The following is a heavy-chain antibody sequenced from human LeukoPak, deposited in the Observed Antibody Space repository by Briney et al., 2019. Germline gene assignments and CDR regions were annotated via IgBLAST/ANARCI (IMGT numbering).Heavy chain of an antibody. CDR3: ARQRGKVDSDNWFDP. V-gene: IGHV5-51*01. CDR1: GYSFTSYW. Sequence: KCGESLKISCKGSGYSFTSYWIGWVRQMPGKGLEWMGIIYPGDSDTRYSPSFQGQVTISADKSISTAYLQWSSLKASDTAMYYCARQRGKVDSDNWFDPWGQGTLVTVSS. J-gene: IGHJ5*02. D-gene: IGHD3/OR15-3a*01. CDR2: IYPGDSDT.